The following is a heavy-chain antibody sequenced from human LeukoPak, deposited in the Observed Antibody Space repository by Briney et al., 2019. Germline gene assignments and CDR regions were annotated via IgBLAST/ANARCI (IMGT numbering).Heavy chain of an antibody. Sequence: ASVKVSCKASGYTFTSYDINWVRQATGQGLEWMGWMNPNSGNTGYAQKFQGRATMTRNTSISTAYMELSSLRSEDTAVYYCASGVYGGSYESSFDYWGQGTLVTVSS. D-gene: IGHD1-26*01. CDR3: ASGVYGGSYESSFDY. V-gene: IGHV1-8*01. J-gene: IGHJ4*02. CDR2: MNPNSGNT. CDR1: GYTFTSYD.